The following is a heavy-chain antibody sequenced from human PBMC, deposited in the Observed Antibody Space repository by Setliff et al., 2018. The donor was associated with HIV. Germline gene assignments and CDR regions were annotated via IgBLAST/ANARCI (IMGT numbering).Heavy chain of an antibody. CDR1: GVSISSYY. D-gene: IGHD5-12*01. J-gene: IGHJ4*02. Sequence: SETLSLTCSVSGVSISSYYWSWIRHSPGEGLEWIGIIFPGGATNYNPSLTSRVTISVDTSKNHLFLKLTSVTTADTAVYFCAKSSPSIGYITDCWGQGAPVTVSS. CDR2: IFPGGAT. CDR3: AKSSPSIGYITDC. V-gene: IGHV4-59*01.